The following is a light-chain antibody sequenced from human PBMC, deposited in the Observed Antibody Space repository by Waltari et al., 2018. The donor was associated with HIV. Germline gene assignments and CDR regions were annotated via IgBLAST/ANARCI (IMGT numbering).Light chain of an antibody. CDR3: QSYDSSLTGAV. CDR2: DTT. Sequence: QSTLTQPPSVSGAPGQRHPIPYTGSSSNIRANYDVHWYQQFPGPAPTVLIYDTTSRHSGVPDRFAASRSGTSATLAINGLQAEDEADYYCQSYDSSLTGAVFGTGTTVNVL. J-gene: IGLJ1*01. CDR1: SSNIRANYD. V-gene: IGLV1-40*01.